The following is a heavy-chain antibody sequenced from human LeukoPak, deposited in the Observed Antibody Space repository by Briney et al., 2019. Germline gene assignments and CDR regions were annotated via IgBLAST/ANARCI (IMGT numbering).Heavy chain of an antibody. J-gene: IGHJ4*02. CDR3: ARGSPYDYIWGSYRPHFFDY. V-gene: IGHV4-31*03. CDR1: GGSISSGGYY. D-gene: IGHD3-16*02. Sequence: PSETLSLTCTVSGGSISSGGYYWSWIRQHPGKGLEWIGYIYYSGSTCYNPSLKSRVTISVDTSKNQFSLKLSSATAADTAVYYCARGSPYDYIWGSYRPHFFDYWGQGTLVTVSS. CDR2: IYYSGST.